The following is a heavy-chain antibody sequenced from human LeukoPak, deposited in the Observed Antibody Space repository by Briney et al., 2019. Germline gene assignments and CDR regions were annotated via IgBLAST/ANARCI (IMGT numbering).Heavy chain of an antibody. CDR1: GYTFTSYA. CDR2: ISAYNGNT. J-gene: IGHJ4*02. V-gene: IGHV1-18*01. CDR3: ARDLGIKQWLPHY. D-gene: IGHD6-19*01. Sequence: GASVKVSCKASGYTFTSYAMNWVRQAPGQGLEWMGWISAYNGNTNYAQKLQGRLTMTTDTSTSTAYMELRSLRSDDTAVYYCARDLGIKQWLPHYWGQGTLVTVSS.